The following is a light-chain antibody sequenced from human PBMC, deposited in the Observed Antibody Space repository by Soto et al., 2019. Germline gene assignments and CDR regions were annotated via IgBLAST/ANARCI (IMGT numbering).Light chain of an antibody. J-gene: IGKJ4*01. V-gene: IGKV3-20*01. CDR1: QSMSTNY. CDR3: HQYDSSPLT. Sequence: EIVLAQSPDTLSLSPGERATLSCRTSQSMSTNYLAWYQKKSGQPPRLLIYGASIRATGIPDRFSGSGSGTDFTLTISRLEPEDFAVYYCHQYDSSPLTFGGGAKVEIK. CDR2: GAS.